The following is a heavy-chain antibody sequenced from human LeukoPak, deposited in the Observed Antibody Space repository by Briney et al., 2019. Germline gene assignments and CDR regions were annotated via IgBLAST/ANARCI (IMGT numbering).Heavy chain of an antibody. CDR3: ARRRSDAYNFEY. CDR2: TFSSGST. CDR1: GGSLSAYY. Sequence: SETLSLTCSVSGGSLSAYYWSWIRQSPGGGLDWVGYTFSSGSTTYNPSLKTGVTISVDTSKNQFSLKLSSLTAADTAVYFCARRRSDAYNFEYWGQGALVTVSS. D-gene: IGHD5-24*01. J-gene: IGHJ4*02. V-gene: IGHV4-59*12.